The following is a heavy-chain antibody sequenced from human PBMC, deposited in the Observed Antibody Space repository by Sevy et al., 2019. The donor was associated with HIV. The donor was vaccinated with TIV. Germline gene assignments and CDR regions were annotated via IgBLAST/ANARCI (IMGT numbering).Heavy chain of an antibody. V-gene: IGHV1-24*01. D-gene: IGHD3-22*01. Sequence: AAVKVSCKVSGYTLTQLSMHWVRQAPGKGLEWMGSFDPEDGETIYAQKFQGRVTMTEDTSTDTAYMELSSLKSEDTAVFYCAITKAYYDSSGYPFDYWGQGTLVTVSS. CDR2: FDPEDGET. CDR1: GYTLTQLS. J-gene: IGHJ4*02. CDR3: AITKAYYDSSGYPFDY.